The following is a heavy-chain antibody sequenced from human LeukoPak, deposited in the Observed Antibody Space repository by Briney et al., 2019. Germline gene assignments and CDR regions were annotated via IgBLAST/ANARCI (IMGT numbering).Heavy chain of an antibody. Sequence: PGGSLRLSCAASVFTFSNALMSWVRQAPGKGLEWVGLIKRKADGETTDYAAPVKGRFTISRDDSENTLHLQMNSLKTEDTAVYFCATLAYSCDIGYWGQGTLVTVSS. CDR1: VFTFSNAL. D-gene: IGHD6-25*01. V-gene: IGHV3-15*01. CDR2: IKRKADGETT. J-gene: IGHJ4*02. CDR3: ATLAYSCDIGY.